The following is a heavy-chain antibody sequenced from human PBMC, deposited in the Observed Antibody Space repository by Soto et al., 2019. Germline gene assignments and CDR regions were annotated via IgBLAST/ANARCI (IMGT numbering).Heavy chain of an antibody. CDR1: GFIFSKYW. D-gene: IGHD6-13*01. CDR2: INSDESSI. Sequence: GGSLRLSCAASGFIFSKYWMHWARQAPGKGLMWVSRINSDESSIRYADSVKGRFTISRDNAKNTLYLQMNSLRAEDTAVYYCAREGGYSSSLPFWGQGTLVTVSS. CDR3: AREGGYSSSLPF. J-gene: IGHJ4*02. V-gene: IGHV3-74*01.